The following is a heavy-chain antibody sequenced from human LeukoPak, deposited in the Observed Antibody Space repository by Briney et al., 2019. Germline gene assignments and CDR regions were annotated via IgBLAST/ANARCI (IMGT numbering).Heavy chain of an antibody. CDR2: IIPIFGTA. CDR3: ARDNVGPYDFWSGYQFDY. Sequence: SVKVSCKASGGTFSSYAISWVRQAPGQGLEWMGGIIPIFGTANYAQKFQGRVTITTDESTSTAYMELSSLRSEDTAVYYRARDNVGPYDFWSGYQFDYWGQGTLVTVSS. V-gene: IGHV1-69*05. CDR1: GGTFSSYA. J-gene: IGHJ4*02. D-gene: IGHD3-3*01.